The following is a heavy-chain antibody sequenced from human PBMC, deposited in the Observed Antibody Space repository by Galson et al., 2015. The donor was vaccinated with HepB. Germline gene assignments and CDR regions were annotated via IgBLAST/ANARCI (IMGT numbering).Heavy chain of an antibody. CDR1: GFTFSGYG. D-gene: IGHD5-18*01. V-gene: IGHV3-33*08. Sequence: SLRLSCAASGFTFSGYGMHWVRQAPGKGLEWLAVIWYDGSNRYYADSVKGRFTISRDNSRNTLNLQMNSLRAKDTAVYYCARRVDTAMGEPLHFWGPGTMVTVSS. CDR2: IWYDGSNR. J-gene: IGHJ3*01. CDR3: ARRVDTAMGEPLHF.